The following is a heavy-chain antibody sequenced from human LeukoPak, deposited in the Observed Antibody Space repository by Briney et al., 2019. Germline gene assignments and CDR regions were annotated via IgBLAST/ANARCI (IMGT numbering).Heavy chain of an antibody. CDR1: GFTFSSYW. CDR2: INKGGSEK. Sequence: PGGSLRLSCAASGFTFSSYWMSWVRQTPGKGLEWVANINKGGSEKYYVDSVKGRFTISRDNAKNSLYLQMNSLRAGDTAVYYCAIYSSGGSCFRNWGRGTLVTVSS. J-gene: IGHJ4*02. CDR3: AIYSSGGSCFRN. V-gene: IGHV3-7*05. D-gene: IGHD2-15*01.